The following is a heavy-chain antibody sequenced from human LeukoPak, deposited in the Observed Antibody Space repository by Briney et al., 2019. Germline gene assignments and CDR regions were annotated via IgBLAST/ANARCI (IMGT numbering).Heavy chain of an antibody. CDR2: IYYSGST. CDR1: GGSISGSNYY. J-gene: IGHJ4*02. V-gene: IGHV4-61*05. Sequence: PSETLSLTSTVSGGSISGSNYYWGWIRQPPGKGLEWIGYIYYSGSTDYNPSLKSRVTISADTSKNQFSLKLSSVTAADTAVYYCARHRDPRIFDYWGQGTLVTVSS. CDR3: ARHRDPRIFDY. D-gene: IGHD2-15*01.